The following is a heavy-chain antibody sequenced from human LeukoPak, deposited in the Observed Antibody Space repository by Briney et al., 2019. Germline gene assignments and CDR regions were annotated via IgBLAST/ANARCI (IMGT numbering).Heavy chain of an antibody. Sequence: GESLKISCKGSGYSFTSYRIGWVRQMPGKGLEWMGIIYPGDSDTRYSPSFQGQVTISADKSISTAYLQWSSLKASDTAMYYCARLDILTGYYNGYDDYWGQGTLVTVSS. CDR1: GYSFTSYR. D-gene: IGHD3-9*01. CDR3: ARLDILTGYYNGYDDY. V-gene: IGHV5-51*01. J-gene: IGHJ4*02. CDR2: IYPGDSDT.